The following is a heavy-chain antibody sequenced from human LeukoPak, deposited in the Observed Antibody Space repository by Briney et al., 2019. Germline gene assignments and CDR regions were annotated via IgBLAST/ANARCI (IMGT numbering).Heavy chain of an antibody. V-gene: IGHV3-30-3*01. CDR2: ISYDGSNK. J-gene: IGHJ4*02. Sequence: GGSLRLSCAASGFTFSSYAMHWVRQAPGKGLEWVAVISYDGSNKYYADSVKGRFTISRDNSKNTLYLQMNSLRAEDTAVYYCARGTKGSSGYYYWGQGTLVTVSS. CDR1: GFTFSSYA. D-gene: IGHD3-22*01. CDR3: ARGTKGSSGYYY.